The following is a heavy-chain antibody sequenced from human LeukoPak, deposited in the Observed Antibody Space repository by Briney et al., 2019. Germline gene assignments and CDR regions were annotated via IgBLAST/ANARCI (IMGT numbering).Heavy chain of an antibody. CDR2: IDPDSGVT. CDR1: GYTFTGYY. J-gene: IGHJ4*02. Sequence: ASVKVSCKASGYTFTGYYIHWVRQAPGQGLEWMGRIDPDSGVTNSAQKFQARVTMTRDTSITTAYMELSGLRSDDTAVYYCARDQARTTTWYLYMNFWGPGTLVTVSS. D-gene: IGHD3/OR15-3a*01. V-gene: IGHV1-2*06. CDR3: ARDQARTTTWYLYMNF.